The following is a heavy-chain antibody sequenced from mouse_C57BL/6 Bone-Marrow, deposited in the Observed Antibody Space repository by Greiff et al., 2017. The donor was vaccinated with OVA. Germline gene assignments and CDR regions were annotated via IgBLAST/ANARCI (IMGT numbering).Heavy chain of an antibody. D-gene: IGHD2-4*01. V-gene: IGHV1-80*01. Sequence: QVHVKQSGAELVKPGASVKISCKASGYAFSSYWMNWVKQRPGKGLEWIGQISPGDGDTNYNGKFKGKATLTADKSSSTAYMQLSSLTSEDSAVYFCAIYYDYEGYFDYWGQGTTLTVSS. CDR2: ISPGDGDT. CDR1: GYAFSSYW. J-gene: IGHJ2*01. CDR3: AIYYDYEGYFDY.